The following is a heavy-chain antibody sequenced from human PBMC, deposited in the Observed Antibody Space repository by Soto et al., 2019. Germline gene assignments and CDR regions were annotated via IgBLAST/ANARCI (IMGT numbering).Heavy chain of an antibody. Sequence: QVQLMQSGAEVKKPGSSVKVSCKASGGTFSSYAISWVRQAPGQGLEWMGGIIPIFGTANYAQKFQGRVTITADKSTSTAYMELSSLRSEDTAVYYCARVGENYYDSSGETYYYYGMDVWGQGTTVTVSS. CDR3: ARVGENYYDSSGETYYYYGMDV. CDR1: GGTFSSYA. D-gene: IGHD3-22*01. J-gene: IGHJ6*02. V-gene: IGHV1-69*06. CDR2: IIPIFGTA.